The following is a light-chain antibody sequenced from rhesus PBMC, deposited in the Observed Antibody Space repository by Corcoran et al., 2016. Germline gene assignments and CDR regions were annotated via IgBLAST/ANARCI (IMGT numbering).Light chain of an antibody. J-gene: IGKJ3*01. CDR2: RAS. V-gene: IGKV1-69*01. Sequence: DIQMTQSPSSLSASVGDRVTITCRASQGMSNWLAGYQQKPGKAPKLLIYRASNLDTGVPSMFSGSGSGTDFTLTISSLQPEAIATYYCQQHDNSPFTFGPGTKLDIK. CDR3: QQHDNSPFT. CDR1: QGMSNW.